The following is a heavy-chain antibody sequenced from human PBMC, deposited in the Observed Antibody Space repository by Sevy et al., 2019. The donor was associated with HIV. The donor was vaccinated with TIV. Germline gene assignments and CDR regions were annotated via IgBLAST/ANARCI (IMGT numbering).Heavy chain of an antibody. CDR2: ISFDGRNE. J-gene: IGHJ4*01. CDR3: ARDRCTDGVCFRSGYFDY. V-gene: IGHV3-30*04. D-gene: IGHD2-8*01. CDR1: GFTFGNHA. Sequence: GGSLRLSCAASGFTFGNHAIHWVRQAPGKGLEWVAIISFDGRNEKYAHSVKGRFTISRDNCKNTVYLQMTRLRTEDTAVYYCARDRCTDGVCFRSGYFDYWGQGTLVTVSS.